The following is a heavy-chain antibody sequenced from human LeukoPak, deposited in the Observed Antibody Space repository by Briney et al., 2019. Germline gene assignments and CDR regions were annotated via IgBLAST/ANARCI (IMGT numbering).Heavy chain of an antibody. J-gene: IGHJ4*02. CDR2: IYSSGTT. CDR1: GGSISNYY. CDR3: ARRVSGSLYYFDY. D-gene: IGHD3-10*01. Sequence: SETLSLTCIVSGGSISNYYWTWLRQPAGKGLEGIGRIYSSGTTTYTPSLESRVAMSVDTSKNHFSLKLSSVPAADTAVYYCARRVSGSLYYFDYWGQGTLVSVSS. V-gene: IGHV4-4*07.